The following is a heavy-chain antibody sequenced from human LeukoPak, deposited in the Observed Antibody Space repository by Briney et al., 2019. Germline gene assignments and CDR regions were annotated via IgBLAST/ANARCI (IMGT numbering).Heavy chain of an antibody. CDR2: INPSGGST. D-gene: IGHD2-2*02. CDR3: ARGDIVVVPAAIGWFDP. J-gene: IGHJ5*02. Sequence: ASVKVSCKASGYTFTSYYMHWVRQAPGQGLEWMGLINPSGGSTSYAQKFQGRVTMTRDMSTSTVYMELSSLRSEDTAVYYCARGDIVVVPAAIGWFDPWGQGTLVTVSS. V-gene: IGHV1-46*01. CDR1: GYTFTSYY.